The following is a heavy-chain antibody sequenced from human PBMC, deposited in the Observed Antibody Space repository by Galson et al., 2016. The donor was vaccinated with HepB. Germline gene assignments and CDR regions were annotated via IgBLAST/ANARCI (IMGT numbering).Heavy chain of an antibody. CDR1: GLTVSNNY. CDR2: LYAVGSGSTT. D-gene: IGHD5-18*01. CDR3: ARVASYGGKGDY. V-gene: IGHV3-53*01. Sequence: SLRLSCAASGLTVSNNYMTWVRQAPGKGLEWVSALYAVGSGSTTYYADSVKGRFTISRDNSKNTLYLQMNSRRAEDTAVYYCARVASYGGKGDYWGQGTLVIVSS. J-gene: IGHJ4*02.